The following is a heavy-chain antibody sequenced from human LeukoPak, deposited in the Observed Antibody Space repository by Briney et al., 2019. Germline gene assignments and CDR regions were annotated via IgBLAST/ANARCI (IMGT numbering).Heavy chain of an antibody. CDR2: INHGGST. CDR3: ARLPYYYGSGSYGAVDY. Sequence: PSETLSLTCAVYGGSFSGYYWSWIRQPPGKGLEWIGEINHGGSTNYNPSLKSRVTISVDTSKNQFSLKLSSVTAADTAVYYCARLPYYYGSGSYGAVDYWGQGTLVTVSS. J-gene: IGHJ4*02. V-gene: IGHV4-34*01. D-gene: IGHD3-10*01. CDR1: GGSFSGYY.